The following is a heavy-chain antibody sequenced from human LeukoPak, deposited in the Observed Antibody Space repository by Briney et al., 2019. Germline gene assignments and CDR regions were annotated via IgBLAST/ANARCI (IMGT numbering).Heavy chain of an antibody. Sequence: SETLSLTCAVYGGSFSGYYWSWIRQPPGKGLEWLGEINHSGSTNYNPSLKSRVTISVDTSKNPFSLKLSSVTAADTAVYYCARGLRSGYPPDYWGQGTLVTVSS. J-gene: IGHJ4*02. CDR3: ARGLRSGYPPDY. V-gene: IGHV4-34*01. CDR1: GGSFSGYY. CDR2: INHSGST. D-gene: IGHD3-3*01.